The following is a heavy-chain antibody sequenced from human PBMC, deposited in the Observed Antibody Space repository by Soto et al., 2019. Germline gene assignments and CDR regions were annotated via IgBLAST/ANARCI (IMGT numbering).Heavy chain of an antibody. CDR1: GGSIRAYY. V-gene: IGHV4-59*01. CDR3: ARDRTLTALNYDMDV. D-gene: IGHD3-10*01. Sequence: QVQLQESGPGLVKPSETLSLTCAVSGGSIRAYYWTWIRQSPGKGLEWIGYVSYTGKTTYNPSLKSRVTISVDTSKPQFSLNLTSVTAADTAVYYIARDRTLTALNYDMDVRGKWTKVTVPS. CDR2: VSYTGKT. J-gene: IGHJ6*03.